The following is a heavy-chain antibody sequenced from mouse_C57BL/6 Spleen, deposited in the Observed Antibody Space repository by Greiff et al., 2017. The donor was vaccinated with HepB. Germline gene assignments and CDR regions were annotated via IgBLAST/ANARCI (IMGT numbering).Heavy chain of an antibody. CDR1: GYSITSGYY. J-gene: IGHJ4*01. CDR3: AREGTYYYGNYGAMDY. V-gene: IGHV3-6*01. Sequence: EVQLQESGPGLVKPSQSLSLTCSVTGYSITSGYYWNWIRQFPGNKLEWMGYISYDGSNNYNPSLKNRISITRDTSKNQFFLKLNSVTTEDTATYYGAREGTYYYGNYGAMDYWGQGTSVTVSS. D-gene: IGHD2-1*01. CDR2: ISYDGSN.